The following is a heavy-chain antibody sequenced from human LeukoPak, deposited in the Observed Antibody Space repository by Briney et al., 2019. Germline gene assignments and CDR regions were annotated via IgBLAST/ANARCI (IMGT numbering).Heavy chain of an antibody. V-gene: IGHV4-38-2*01. CDR2: IYHSGST. Sequence: SETLSLTCAVSGYSISSGYYWGWIRQPPGKGLEWIGRIYHSGSTYYNPSLKSRVTISVDTSKNQFSLKLSSVTAADTAVYYCAWGYSSSWGEYYYYGMDVWGKGTTVTVSS. J-gene: IGHJ6*04. CDR1: GYSISSGYY. D-gene: IGHD6-13*01. CDR3: AWGYSSSWGEYYYYGMDV.